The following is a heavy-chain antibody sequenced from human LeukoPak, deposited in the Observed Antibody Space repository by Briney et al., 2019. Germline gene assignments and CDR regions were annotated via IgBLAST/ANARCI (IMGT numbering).Heavy chain of an antibody. Sequence: PSETLSLTCTVSGGSISSYYWSWIRQPPGKGLEWIGYIYYSGSTNYNASLTNRVTISVDTSKNQFSLKLSSVTAADTAVYYCAREVGYCRGGSCYSYFDYWGQGTLVTVSS. J-gene: IGHJ4*02. CDR1: GGSISSYY. V-gene: IGHV4-59*01. CDR2: IYYSGST. CDR3: AREVGYCRGGSCYSYFDY. D-gene: IGHD2-15*01.